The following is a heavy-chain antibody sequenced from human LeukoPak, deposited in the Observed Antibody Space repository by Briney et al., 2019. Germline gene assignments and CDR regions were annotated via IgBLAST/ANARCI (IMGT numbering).Heavy chain of an antibody. CDR2: IVVGSHNT. D-gene: IGHD1-26*01. CDR1: GFTFSRSV. Sequence: SVKVSCKASGFTFSRSVVQWMRQARGQRPEWIGWIVVGSHNTNYAQKFQGRVIFDRDMSTSTVYMELSSLRFEDTAVYYCAKDVGKWESLHFFDYWGQGTLVTVSS. V-gene: IGHV1-58*01. J-gene: IGHJ4*02. CDR3: AKDVGKWESLHFFDY.